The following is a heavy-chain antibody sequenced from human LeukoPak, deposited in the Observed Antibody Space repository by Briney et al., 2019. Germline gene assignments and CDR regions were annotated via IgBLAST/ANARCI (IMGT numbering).Heavy chain of an antibody. D-gene: IGHD3-3*01. V-gene: IGHV3-11*01. J-gene: IGHJ5*02. Sequence: GSLRLSCAASGFTFSDFYMSWIRQAPGKGLEWVSYISSSGSTIYYADSVKGRFTISRDNAKNSLYLQMNSLRAEDTAVYYCARSEQHYDFWSGYSYLPFGPWGQGTLVTVSS. CDR1: GFTFSDFY. CDR2: ISSSGSTI. CDR3: ARSEQHYDFWSGYSYLPFGP.